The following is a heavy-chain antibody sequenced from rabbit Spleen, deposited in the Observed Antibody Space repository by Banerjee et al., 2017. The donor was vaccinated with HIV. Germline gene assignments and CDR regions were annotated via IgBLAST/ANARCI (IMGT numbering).Heavy chain of an antibody. D-gene: IGHD7-1*01. CDR3: ARETWGVTGNYGL. Sequence: QEQLKESGGDLVKPGASLTLTCTASGFSFSSSYWLCWVRQAPGKGLEWIACIDTGSSGFTYFASWAKGRFTCSKTSSTTVTLQVTSLTAADTATYFCARETWGVTGNYGLWGPGTLVTVS. J-gene: IGHJ4*01. V-gene: IGHV1S45*01. CDR1: GFSFSSSYW. CDR2: IDTGSSGFT.